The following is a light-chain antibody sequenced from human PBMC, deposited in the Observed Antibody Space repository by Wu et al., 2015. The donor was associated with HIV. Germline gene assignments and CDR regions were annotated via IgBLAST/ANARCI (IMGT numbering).Light chain of an antibody. Sequence: EIQMTQSPSSLSASVGDRVTITCRASQGITNLAWYQQKPGKVPKVLIYAASTLQSGVPSRFSGSGSGTDFTLTISSLQPEDVATYYCQKYNTAPWTFGQGTKVEMK. V-gene: IGKV1-27*01. CDR3: QKYNTAPWT. CDR1: QGITN. J-gene: IGKJ1*01. CDR2: AAS.